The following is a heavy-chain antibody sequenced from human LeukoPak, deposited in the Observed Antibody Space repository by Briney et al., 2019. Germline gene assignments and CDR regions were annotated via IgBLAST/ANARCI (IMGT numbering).Heavy chain of an antibody. CDR3: ARRPISAGIDS. J-gene: IGHJ4*02. V-gene: IGHV4-38-2*01. CDR1: GFSISSGYY. Sequence: ASETLSLTCAVSGFSISSGYYWDCIRQPPGKGLGWIGNIYHSGSTYYNPSLKSRVTISVDTSKNQFSLKLTSVTAADTPLYCCARRPISAGIDSWGQGTLVTVSS. CDR2: IYHSGST. D-gene: IGHD6-19*01.